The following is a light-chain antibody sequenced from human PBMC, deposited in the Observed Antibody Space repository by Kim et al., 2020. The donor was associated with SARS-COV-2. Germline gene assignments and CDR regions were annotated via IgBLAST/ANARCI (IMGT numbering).Light chain of an antibody. V-gene: IGKV3-20*01. CDR2: GVS. CDR3: QQYVSSPIT. Sequence: SPGERATLSCRASESVSNRYLAWYQQKPGQAPRLLIFGVSIRATGIPDRFSGSGSGTDFTLTINRLEPEDFAVYYCQQYVSSPITFGQGTRLEIK. CDR1: ESVSNRY. J-gene: IGKJ5*01.